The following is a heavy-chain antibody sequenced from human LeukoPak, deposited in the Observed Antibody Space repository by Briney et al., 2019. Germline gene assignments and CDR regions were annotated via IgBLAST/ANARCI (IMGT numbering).Heavy chain of an antibody. CDR3: AKVVGNIVLMVYARYYYYMDV. J-gene: IGHJ6*03. D-gene: IGHD2-8*01. CDR1: GFTFSSYV. V-gene: IGHV3-23*01. CDR2: ISGSGGST. Sequence: PGGSLRLSCAASGFTFSSYVMSWVRQAPGKGLEWVSAISGSGGSTYYADSVKGRFTISRDNSKNTLYLQMNSLRAEDTAVYYCAKVVGNIVLMVYARYYYYMDVWGKGTTVTVSS.